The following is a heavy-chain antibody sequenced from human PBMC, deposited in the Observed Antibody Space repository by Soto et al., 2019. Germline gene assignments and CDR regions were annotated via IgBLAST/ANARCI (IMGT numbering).Heavy chain of an antibody. V-gene: IGHV4-31*03. Sequence: QVQLQESGPGLVKPSQTLSLTCTVSGGSISSGGYYWSWIRQHPGKGLEWIGYIYYSGSTYYTPSLKGRGTIAVDTSKNQFALKLSAATAADTAVYYCARWPQLEPRFDYWGQGTRGTVAA. CDR1: GGSISSGGYY. CDR2: IYYSGST. D-gene: IGHD1-1*01. CDR3: ARWPQLEPRFDY. J-gene: IGHJ4*02.